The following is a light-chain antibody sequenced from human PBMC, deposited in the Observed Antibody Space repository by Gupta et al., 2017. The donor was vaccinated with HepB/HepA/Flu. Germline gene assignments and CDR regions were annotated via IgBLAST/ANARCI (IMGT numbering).Light chain of an antibody. CDR1: NIGSNS. V-gene: IGLV3-21*03. J-gene: IGLJ2*01. CDR2: DDS. CDR3: QVWDSSSDHPDVV. Sequence: SYVLPHPPSASVAPGKTARITCGGNNIGSNSVHWYQQKPGQAPVLVVYDDSDRPSGIPERFSGSNSGNTATLTISRVEAGDEADYYCQVWDSSSDHPDVVFGGGTKLTVL.